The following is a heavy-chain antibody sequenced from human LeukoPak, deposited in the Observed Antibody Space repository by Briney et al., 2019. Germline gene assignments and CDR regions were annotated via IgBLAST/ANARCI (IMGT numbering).Heavy chain of an antibody. Sequence: SETLSLTCAVSGVSVRTYYWSWIRQSTGKGLEWIGRIYSSGVTNYNPSFKSRVTMTIDSSKNHFSLNLTSLTAADTAVYYCARGPPGDWGQGTLVTVSS. V-gene: IGHV4-4*07. J-gene: IGHJ4*02. CDR2: IYSSGVT. CDR1: GVSVRTYY. CDR3: ARGPPGD. D-gene: IGHD3-10*01.